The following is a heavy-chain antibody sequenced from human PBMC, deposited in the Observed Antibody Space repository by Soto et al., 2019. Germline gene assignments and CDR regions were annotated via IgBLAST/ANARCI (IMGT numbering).Heavy chain of an antibody. V-gene: IGHV3-21*01. CDR2: ISSSSSYI. Sequence: EVQLVESGGGLVKPGGSLRLSCAASGFTYSSYSMNWVRQAPGKGLEWVSSISSSSSYIYYADSVKGRFTISRDNAKNSLYLQMNSLRAEDTAVYYCARDGPRSYSIHFLDYWGQGTLVTVSS. CDR1: GFTYSSYS. CDR3: ARDGPRSYSIHFLDY. D-gene: IGHD2-15*01. J-gene: IGHJ4*02.